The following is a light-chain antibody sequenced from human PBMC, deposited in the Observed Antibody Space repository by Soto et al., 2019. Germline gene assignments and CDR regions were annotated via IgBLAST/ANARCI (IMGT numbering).Light chain of an antibody. CDR1: RGDIGGYNY. CDR3: SSYTSSTTRV. V-gene: IGLV2-14*03. Sequence: QSVLTQPASVSSSPGQSITISCTGTRGDIGGYNYVSWYQQHPGKAPKLMIYDVYHRPSGVSNRFSASKSGNTASLTISGLQAEDEADYYCSSYTSSTTRVFGTGTKLTVL. CDR2: DVY. J-gene: IGLJ1*01.